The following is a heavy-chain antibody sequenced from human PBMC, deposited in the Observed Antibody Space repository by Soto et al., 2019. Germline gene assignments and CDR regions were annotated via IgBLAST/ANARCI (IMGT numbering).Heavy chain of an antibody. Sequence: GGSLRLSCAASRFTFTRYSMNWVRQAPGKGLEWVSSISSTTNYIYYGDSMKGRFTISRGNAKNSLYLEMNSLRAEDTAVYYCARESEDLTSNFDYWGQGTLVTVSS. CDR1: RFTFTRYS. CDR3: ARESEDLTSNFDY. J-gene: IGHJ4*02. CDR2: ISSTTNYI. V-gene: IGHV3-21*06.